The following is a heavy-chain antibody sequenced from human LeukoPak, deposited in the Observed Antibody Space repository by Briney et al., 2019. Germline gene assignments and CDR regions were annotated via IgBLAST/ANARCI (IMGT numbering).Heavy chain of an antibody. J-gene: IGHJ5*02. D-gene: IGHD3-3*01. CDR2: IYTSGST. CDR1: GGTFTGYY. CDR3: ARETFRFLFDP. V-gene: IGHV4-4*07. Sequence: PSETLSLTCKASGGTFTGYYRSWVRQPAGKGLEWIGRIYTSGSTNYNPSLKSRVTMSVDTSKNQFSLKLSSVTAADTFVYYCARETFRFLFDPWGQGTLVTVSS.